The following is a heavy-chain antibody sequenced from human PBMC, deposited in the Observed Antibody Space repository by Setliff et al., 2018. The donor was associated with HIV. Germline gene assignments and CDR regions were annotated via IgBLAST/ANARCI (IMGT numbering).Heavy chain of an antibody. CDR3: ARDTEMITTTDAFDI. J-gene: IGHJ3*02. V-gene: IGHV3-74*01. CDR1: GFTFDDYA. Sequence: PGGSLRLSCAASGFTFDDYAMHWVRQAPGKGLVWVSRITGDGSSTRYADSVNGRFTISRDNAKNTMYLEMNSLRAEDTAVYYCARDTEMITTTDAFDIWSQGTMVTVSS. CDR2: ITGDGSST. D-gene: IGHD3-22*01.